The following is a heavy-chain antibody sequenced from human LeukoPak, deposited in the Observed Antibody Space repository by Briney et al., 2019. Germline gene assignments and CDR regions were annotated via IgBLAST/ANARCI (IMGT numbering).Heavy chain of an antibody. CDR1: GGSISSSSYY. CDR2: IYYSGST. Sequence: SETMSLTCTVSGGSISSSSYYWGWIRQPPGKGLEWIGRIYYSGSTYYTPSLKSRVTISVDTSKNQCTLKLSSVTAADTAVYYCARDDRMITCGGVIVIPFDYWGQGTLVTVSS. J-gene: IGHJ4*02. D-gene: IGHD3-16*02. V-gene: IGHV4-39*06. CDR3: ARDDRMITCGGVIVIPFDY.